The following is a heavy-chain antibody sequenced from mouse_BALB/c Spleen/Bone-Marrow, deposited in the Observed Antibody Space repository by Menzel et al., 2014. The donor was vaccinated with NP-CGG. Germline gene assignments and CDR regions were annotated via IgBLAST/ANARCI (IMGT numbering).Heavy chain of an antibody. D-gene: IGHD2-1*01. V-gene: IGHV14-1*02. CDR2: IDPENGNT. CDR3: AGGNYRFAY. J-gene: IGHJ3*01. Sequence: VQLQQSGAELVRPGALVKLSCKASGFNIKDYYMHWVKQRPGQGLEWIGWIDPENGNTIYDPKFQGKASITADTSSNTAYLQLSSLTSEDTAVYYCAGGNYRFAYWGQGTLVTVSA. CDR1: GFNIKDYY.